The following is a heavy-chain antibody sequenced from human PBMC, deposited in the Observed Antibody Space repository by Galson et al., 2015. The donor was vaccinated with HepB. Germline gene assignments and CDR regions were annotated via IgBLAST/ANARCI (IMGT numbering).Heavy chain of an antibody. Sequence: SLRLSCAASGFTFSSYWMSWVRQAPGKGLEWAANIKQDGSEKYYVDSVKGRFPISRDNAKNSLYLQMNSLRAEDTAVYYCAREQLLWFGELRGSGMDVWGQGTTVTASS. CDR2: IKQDGSEK. D-gene: IGHD3-10*01. V-gene: IGHV3-7*03. CDR3: AREQLLWFGELRGSGMDV. CDR1: GFTFSSYW. J-gene: IGHJ6*02.